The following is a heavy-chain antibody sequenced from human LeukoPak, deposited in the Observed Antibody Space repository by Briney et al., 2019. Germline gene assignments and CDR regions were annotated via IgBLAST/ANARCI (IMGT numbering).Heavy chain of an antibody. CDR3: ARDLSFSGQTTSAFHI. CDR1: GGTFSSYA. CDR2: IIPIFGTA. J-gene: IGHJ3*02. V-gene: IGHV1-69*05. Sequence: SVKVSCKASGGTFSSYAISWVRQAPGQGLEWMGRIIPIFGTANYAQKFQGRVTITTDESTSTAYMELSSLRTEDTAVYYCARDLSFSGQTTSAFHIWDQGTMVTVSS. D-gene: IGHD1-1*01.